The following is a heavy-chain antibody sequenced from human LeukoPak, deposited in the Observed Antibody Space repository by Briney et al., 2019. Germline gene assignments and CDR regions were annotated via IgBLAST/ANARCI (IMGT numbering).Heavy chain of an antibody. CDR1: GFTFSSYG. J-gene: IGHJ4*02. D-gene: IGHD3-10*01. V-gene: IGHV3-23*01. CDR3: AKSRGSGSNMARGVNFDY. Sequence: GGSLRLSCAASGFTFSSYGMSWVRQAPGKGLEWVSAISGSGGSTYYADSVKGRFTISRDNAKNTLYLQMNSLRAEDTAVYYCAKSRGSGSNMARGVNFDYWGQGTLVTVSS. CDR2: ISGSGGST.